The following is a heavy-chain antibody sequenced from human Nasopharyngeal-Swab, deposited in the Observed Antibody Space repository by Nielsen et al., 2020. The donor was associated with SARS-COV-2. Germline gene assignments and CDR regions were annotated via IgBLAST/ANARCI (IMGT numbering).Heavy chain of an antibody. J-gene: IGHJ3*02. D-gene: IGHD3-3*01. CDR3: AKERRATIFGAVDAFDI. Sequence: GESLKISCAASGFTFSSYALSWVRQAPGKGLEYISGGGGRTYYADSVKSRFTISRDNSKNTVYLQMNSLRAEDTAVYYCAKERRATIFGAVDAFDIWGQGTMVTVSP. V-gene: IGHV3-23*01. CDR2: ISGGGGRT. CDR1: GFTFSSYA.